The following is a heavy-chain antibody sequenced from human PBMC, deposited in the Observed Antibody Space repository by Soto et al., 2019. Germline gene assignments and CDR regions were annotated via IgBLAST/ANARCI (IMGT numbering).Heavy chain of an antibody. CDR1: RGTFSSYA. J-gene: IGHJ6*02. CDR3: ARDHYGDLYYYYGMDV. V-gene: IGHV1-18*01. D-gene: IGHD4-17*01. CDR2: ISAYNGNT. Sequence: VPAKVTCKASRGTFSSYAIRWARQDPGKGLEWMGWISAYNGNTNYAQKLQGRVTMTTDTSTSTAYMELRSLRSDDTAVYYCARDHYGDLYYYYGMDVWGQGTTVTVSS.